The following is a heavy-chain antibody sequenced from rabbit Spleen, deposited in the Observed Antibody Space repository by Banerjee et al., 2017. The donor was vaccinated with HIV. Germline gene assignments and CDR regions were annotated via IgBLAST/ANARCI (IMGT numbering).Heavy chain of an antibody. D-gene: IGHD3-1*01. J-gene: IGHJ4*01. CDR2: INAVTGKA. CDR3: ARDLASVVGWNFSL. Sequence: QSLEESGGGLVQPEGSLKLSCTASGFSFSNKAVMCWVRQAPGKGLERIACINAVTGKAVYASWAKGRITFSKTSSTTVTLQMTSLTAADTATHFCARDLASVVGWNFSLWGQGTLVTVS. CDR1: GFSFSNKAV. V-gene: IGHV1S40*01.